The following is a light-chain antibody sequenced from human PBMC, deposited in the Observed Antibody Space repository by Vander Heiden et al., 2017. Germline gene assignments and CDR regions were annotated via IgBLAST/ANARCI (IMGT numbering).Light chain of an antibody. CDR3: MQALQTPWT. J-gene: IGKJ1*01. CDR1: QSLLHSTGYNY. CDR2: LGS. Sequence: DIVMTHSPLSLPVTHGEPASISCRSSQSLLHSTGYNYLDWYLQKPGQSPQLLIYLGSNRASGVPDRFSGSGSGTDFTLKISIVEAEDVGVYYCMQALQTPWTFGQGTKVEIK. V-gene: IGKV2-28*01.